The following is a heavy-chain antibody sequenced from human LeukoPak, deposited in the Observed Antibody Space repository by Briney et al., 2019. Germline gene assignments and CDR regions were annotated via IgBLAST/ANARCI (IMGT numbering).Heavy chain of an antibody. J-gene: IGHJ4*02. CDR3: AKQDGSETYLGAYFDY. D-gene: IGHD3-10*01. Sequence: GGSLRLSCAASRFTFSSYAMNWVRQAPGRGLEWVSGISSSGFSTFYADSVKGRFTISRDNSKNTLFLQMNSLRAEDTAVYYCAKQDGSETYLGAYFDYTGARDLGTVSS. V-gene: IGHV3-23*01. CDR1: RFTFSSYA. CDR2: ISSSGFST.